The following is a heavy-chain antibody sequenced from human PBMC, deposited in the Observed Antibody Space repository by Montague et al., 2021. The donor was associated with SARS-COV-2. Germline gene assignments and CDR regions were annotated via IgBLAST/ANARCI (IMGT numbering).Heavy chain of an antibody. V-gene: IGHV4-39*01. Sequence: SETLSLTCTVSGGSVSSSNYYWGWIRQPPGKGLEWIGSIHYSGSTYYNPSLKSRVTISLDTSKNQFSLKLNSVTAADTAVYYCSRGDFGVVIIPYYYYYMDFWGKGTTVTVSS. CDR2: IHYSGST. D-gene: IGHD3-3*01. CDR3: SRGDFGVVIIPYYYYYMDF. J-gene: IGHJ6*03. CDR1: GGSVSSSNYY.